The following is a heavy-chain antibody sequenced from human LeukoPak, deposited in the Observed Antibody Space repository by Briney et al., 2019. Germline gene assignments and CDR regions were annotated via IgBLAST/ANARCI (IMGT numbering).Heavy chain of an antibody. V-gene: IGHV4-31*03. D-gene: IGHD3-10*01. J-gene: IGHJ5*02. CDR2: IYYSGST. Sequence: PSETLSLTCTVSGGSISSGGYYWSWIRQHPGKGLEWIGYIYYSGSTYYNPSLKSRVTMSVDTSKNQFSLKLSSVTAADTAVYYCARVRRVRGVIWGDWFDPWGQGTLVTVSS. CDR1: GGSISSGGYY. CDR3: ARVRRVRGVIWGDWFDP.